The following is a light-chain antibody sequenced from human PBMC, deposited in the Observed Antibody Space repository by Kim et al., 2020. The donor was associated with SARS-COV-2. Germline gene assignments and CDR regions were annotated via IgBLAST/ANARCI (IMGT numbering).Light chain of an antibody. CDR2: EDN. J-gene: IGLJ3*02. Sequence: NTLTISCTRSSGSIASNYVQWYQQRPGSAPTTVIYEDNQRPSGVPDRFSGSIDSSSNSAALTISGLKTEDEADYYCQSYDTTNRVFGGGTQLTVL. V-gene: IGLV6-57*03. CDR1: SGSIASNY. CDR3: QSYDTTNRV.